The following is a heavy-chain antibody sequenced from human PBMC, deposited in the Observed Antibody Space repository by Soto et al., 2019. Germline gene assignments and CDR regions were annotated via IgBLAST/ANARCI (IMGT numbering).Heavy chain of an antibody. D-gene: IGHD3-3*01. V-gene: IGHV3-30*02. J-gene: IGHJ6*02. Sequence: DSVKGRFTITRDNSKSTLNLQMNSLRAEDTAVYYCAKDANYDFWSGYSNGMDVWGQGTTVTVSS. CDR3: AKDANYDFWSGYSNGMDV.